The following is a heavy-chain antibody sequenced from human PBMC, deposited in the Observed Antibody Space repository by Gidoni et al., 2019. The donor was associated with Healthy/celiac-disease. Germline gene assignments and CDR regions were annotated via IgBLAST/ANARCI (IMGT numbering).Heavy chain of an antibody. V-gene: IGHV3-48*03. D-gene: IGHD5-18*01. CDR3: ATEYGDTAGADY. J-gene: IGHJ4*02. Sequence: EVQLVESGGGLVQPGGSLRLSCAASGFTFSSYEMNWVRQAPGKGLEWVSYISSSGSTIYYADSVKGRFTISRDNAKNSLYLQRNSLRAEDTAVYYCATEYGDTAGADYWGQGTLVTVSS. CDR2: ISSSGSTI. CDR1: GFTFSSYE.